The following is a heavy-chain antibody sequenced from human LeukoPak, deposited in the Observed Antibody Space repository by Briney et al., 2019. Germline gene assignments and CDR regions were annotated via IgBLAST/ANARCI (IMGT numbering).Heavy chain of an antibody. CDR2: INHSGST. CDR1: GGSFSGYC. D-gene: IGHD1-26*01. Sequence: SETLSLTCAVYGGSFSGYCWSWIRQPPGKGLEWIGEINHSGSTNYNPSLKSRVTISVDTSKNQFSLKLSSVTAADTAVYYCARGRPSGSQNGAFDIWGQGTMVTVSS. CDR3: ARGRPSGSQNGAFDI. J-gene: IGHJ3*02. V-gene: IGHV4-34*01.